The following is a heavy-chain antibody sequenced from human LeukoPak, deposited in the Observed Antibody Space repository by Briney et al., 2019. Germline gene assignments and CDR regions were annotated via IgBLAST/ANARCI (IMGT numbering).Heavy chain of an antibody. D-gene: IGHD6-6*01. CDR2: IIPIFGTA. CDR1: GGTFSSYA. V-gene: IGHV1-69*05. Sequence: ASVKVSCKASGGTFSSYAISWVRQAPGQGLEWMGGIIPIFGTANYAQKFQGRVTITTDESTSTAYMELSSLRSEDTAVYYCARDHGSSLGWFDPWGQGTLVTVSS. J-gene: IGHJ5*02. CDR3: ARDHGSSLGWFDP.